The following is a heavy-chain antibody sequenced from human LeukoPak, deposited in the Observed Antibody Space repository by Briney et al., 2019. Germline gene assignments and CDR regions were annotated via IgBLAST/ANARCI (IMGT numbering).Heavy chain of an antibody. CDR3: ARWDSLGSGVDC. CDR2: MSSSSSYI. Sequence: GGSLRLSCAASGFIFSSYSMSWVRQAPGKGLEWVSFMSSSSSYIYYADSVKGRFTISRDNAKNSLYLQMNSLRAEDTAVYYCARWDSLGSGVDCWGQGTLVTVSS. CDR1: GFIFSSYS. J-gene: IGHJ4*02. D-gene: IGHD3-10*01. V-gene: IGHV3-21*01.